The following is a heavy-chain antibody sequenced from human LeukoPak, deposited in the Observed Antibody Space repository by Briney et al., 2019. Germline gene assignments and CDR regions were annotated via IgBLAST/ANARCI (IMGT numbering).Heavy chain of an antibody. D-gene: IGHD3-22*01. Sequence: GGSLRLSCAASGFTFDDYAMHWVRQAPGKGLEWVSGISWNSGSIGYADSVKGRFTISRDNAKNSLYLQMNSLRAEDTALYYCAKDRPGDSSGYYPFGYYYGMDVGGQGTTVTVSS. J-gene: IGHJ6*02. CDR2: ISWNSGSI. CDR1: GFTFDDYA. CDR3: AKDRPGDSSGYYPFGYYYGMDV. V-gene: IGHV3-9*01.